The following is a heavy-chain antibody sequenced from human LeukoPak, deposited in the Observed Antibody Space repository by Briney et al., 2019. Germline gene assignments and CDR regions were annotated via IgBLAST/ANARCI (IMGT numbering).Heavy chain of an antibody. V-gene: IGHV3-21*01. D-gene: IGHD3-22*01. J-gene: IGHJ6*03. CDR1: GFTFSSYS. CDR3: ARGPFRYYDSSGFYYMDV. CDR2: ISSSSSYI. Sequence: GGSLRLSCAGSGFTFSSYSMNWVRQAPGKGLEWVLSISSSSSYIYYADSVKGRFTISRDNAKNSLYLQMNSLRAEDTAVYYCARGPFRYYDSSGFYYMDVWGKGTTVTVSS.